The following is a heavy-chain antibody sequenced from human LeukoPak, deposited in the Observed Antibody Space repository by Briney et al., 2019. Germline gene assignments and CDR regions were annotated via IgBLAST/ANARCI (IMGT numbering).Heavy chain of an antibody. V-gene: IGHV3-30*04. J-gene: IGHJ4*02. Sequence: GGSLRLSCAASGFTFSSYAMRWVRQAPGKGLEWVAVISYDGSNKYYADSVKGRFTISRDNSKNTLYLQMNSLRAEDTAVYYCARDRSRRDSSSWPVDYWGQGALVTVSS. CDR2: ISYDGSNK. CDR3: ARDRSRRDSSSWPVDY. CDR1: GFTFSSYA. D-gene: IGHD6-13*01.